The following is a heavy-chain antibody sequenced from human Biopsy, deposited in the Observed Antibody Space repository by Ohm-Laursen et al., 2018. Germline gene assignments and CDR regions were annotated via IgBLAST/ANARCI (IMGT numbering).Heavy chain of an antibody. V-gene: IGHV1-8*01. J-gene: IGHJ4*02. CDR1: GYTFTSYD. D-gene: IGHD2-2*01. CDR2: MNPNSGNT. CDR3: ARVPSTTRSRDY. Sequence: ASVKVSCKASGYTFTSYDINWVRQATGQGLEWMEWMNPNSGNTGYAKKFQGRVTMTRNTSISTAYMELSSLRSEDTAVYYCARVPSTTRSRDYWGQGTLVTVSS.